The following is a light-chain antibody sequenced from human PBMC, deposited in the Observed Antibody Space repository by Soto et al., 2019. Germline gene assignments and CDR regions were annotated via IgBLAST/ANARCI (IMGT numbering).Light chain of an antibody. CDR2: DAL. CDR1: QSVDWY. J-gene: IGKJ3*01. CDR3: QQRSNWPPIT. Sequence: EIVLTQSPATLYLSPGDRATLSCRASQSVDWYVAWYQQKPGQAPRLLIYDALKRATGTPDRFSGRGSGTDFTLTISRLEPEDFAVYYCQQRSNWPPITFGPGTKVDLK. V-gene: IGKV3-11*01.